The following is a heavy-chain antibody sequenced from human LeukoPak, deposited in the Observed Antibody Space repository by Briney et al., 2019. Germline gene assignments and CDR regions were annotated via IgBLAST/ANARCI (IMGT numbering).Heavy chain of an antibody. CDR2: IRPGNSET. Sequence: GESLKISCKGSGYRFTSYWIGWVRQMPGKGLEWMGIIRPGNSETRYSPSFQGQVTFSVDRSITTAYLQWSSLKASDSAIYYCARQADGDKPRDYWGQGTLVTVPS. J-gene: IGHJ4*02. V-gene: IGHV5-51*01. CDR3: ARQADGDKPRDY. CDR1: GYRFTSYW. D-gene: IGHD5-24*01.